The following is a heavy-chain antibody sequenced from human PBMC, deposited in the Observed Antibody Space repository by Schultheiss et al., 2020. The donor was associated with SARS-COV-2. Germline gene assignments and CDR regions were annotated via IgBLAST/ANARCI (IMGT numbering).Heavy chain of an antibody. D-gene: IGHD3-22*01. J-gene: IGHJ4*02. V-gene: IGHV4-59*12. CDR2: VFHTGGT. CDR1: GGSIRDYY. CDR3: ARDRPGSSGYKI. Sequence: SETLSLTCTVSGGSIRDYYWTWIRQPPGKGLEWIGYVFHTGGTNYNPSLQSRVTMSVDASKSQFSLKLSSVTAADTAVYYCARDRPGSSGYKIWGQGTLVTVSS.